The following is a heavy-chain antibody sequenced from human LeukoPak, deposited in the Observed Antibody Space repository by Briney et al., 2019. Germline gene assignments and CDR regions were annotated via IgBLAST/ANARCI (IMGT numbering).Heavy chain of an antibody. Sequence: GGSLRLSCAASGFTFSDYYMSWIRQAPGKGLKWVSYISGSGSNIYYADSVKGRFTISRDNAKNSLYLQMNSLRAEDTAVYYCARVGYSEAFDIWGQGTMVTVSS. V-gene: IGHV3-11*04. CDR3: ARVGYSEAFDI. J-gene: IGHJ3*02. CDR1: GFTFSDYY. D-gene: IGHD3-16*02. CDR2: ISGSGSNI.